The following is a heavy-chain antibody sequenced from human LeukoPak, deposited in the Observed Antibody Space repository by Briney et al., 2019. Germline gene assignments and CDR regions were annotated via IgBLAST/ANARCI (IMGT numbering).Heavy chain of an antibody. V-gene: IGHV3-33*01. CDR2: IWYDGTNR. J-gene: IGHJ3*02. CDR1: GFTFSTYG. Sequence: GGSLRLSCTTSGFTFSTYGMPWVRQAPGKGLEWVAVIWYDGTNRYYADSVKGRFTISRDNSKNTLYLQMNSMRAEDTAVYYCARDQDRAFDIWGQGTMVTVSS. CDR3: ARDQDRAFDI.